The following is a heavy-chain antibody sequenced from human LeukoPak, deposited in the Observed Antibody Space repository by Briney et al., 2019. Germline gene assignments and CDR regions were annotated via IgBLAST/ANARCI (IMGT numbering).Heavy chain of an antibody. CDR1: GFTFSDYG. CDR3: ARDNDPDYSSSPGWFDL. Sequence: PGRSLRLSCAASGFTFSDYGMHWVRLAPGKGLEWGGVTSSDGSNKFYADSVKGRFTVSRDNSKNTLYLQMNSLRAEDTAVYYCARDNDPDYSSSPGWFDLWGQGTLVTVSS. V-gene: IGHV3-30*06. D-gene: IGHD3-22*01. J-gene: IGHJ5*02. CDR2: TSSDGSNK.